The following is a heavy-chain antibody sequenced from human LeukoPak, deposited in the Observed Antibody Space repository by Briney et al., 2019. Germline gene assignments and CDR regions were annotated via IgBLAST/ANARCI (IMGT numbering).Heavy chain of an antibody. CDR2: INHSGST. J-gene: IGHJ4*02. V-gene: IGHV4-34*01. D-gene: IGHD2-21*02. CDR1: GGSFSGYY. Sequence: PSETLSLTCAVYGGSFSGYYWSWIRQPPGKGLEWIGEINHSGSTNYNPSLKSRVTISVDTSKNQFSLKLSSVTAADTAVYYCASGRQVVTAMYWGQGTLVTVSS. CDR3: ASGRQVVTAMY.